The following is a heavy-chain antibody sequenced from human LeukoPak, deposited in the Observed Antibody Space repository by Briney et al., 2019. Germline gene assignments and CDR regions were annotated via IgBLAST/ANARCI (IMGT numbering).Heavy chain of an antibody. D-gene: IGHD3-10*01. CDR2: INSDGSNT. CDR3: AILWFGELNDY. CDR1: GFTFSSYW. Sequence: GGSLRLSCAASGFTFSSYWMHWVRQAPGKGLVWVSRINSDGSNTTYADSVKGRFTISRDNAKNTLYLQMNSLRAEDTAVYYCAILWFGELNDYWGQGTLVTVSS. J-gene: IGHJ4*02. V-gene: IGHV3-74*01.